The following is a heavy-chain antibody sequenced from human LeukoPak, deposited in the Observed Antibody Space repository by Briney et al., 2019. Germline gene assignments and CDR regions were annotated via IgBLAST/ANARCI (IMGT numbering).Heavy chain of an antibody. Sequence: ASVKVSCKASGYIFTSYDINWVRQATGQGLEWMGWMNPNSGNTGYAQKFQGRVTMTRNTSISTAYMELSSPRSEDTAVYYCARGIVVVVAADNWFDPWGQGTLVTVSS. CDR2: MNPNSGNT. D-gene: IGHD2-15*01. V-gene: IGHV1-8*01. J-gene: IGHJ5*02. CDR3: ARGIVVVVAADNWFDP. CDR1: GYIFTSYD.